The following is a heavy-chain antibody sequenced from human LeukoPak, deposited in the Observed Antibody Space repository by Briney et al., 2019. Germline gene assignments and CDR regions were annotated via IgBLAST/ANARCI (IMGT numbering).Heavy chain of an antibody. Sequence: GGSLRLSCAASGFTFSSYAMSWVRQAPGKGLEWVSSISSTSSYIYYADSVKGRFTISRDNAKNSLYLQMNSLRAEDTAVYYCARDYGDLSYYYYYYMDVWGKGTTVTVSS. V-gene: IGHV3-21*01. D-gene: IGHD4-17*01. CDR1: GFTFSSYA. J-gene: IGHJ6*03. CDR3: ARDYGDLSYYYYYYMDV. CDR2: ISSTSSYI.